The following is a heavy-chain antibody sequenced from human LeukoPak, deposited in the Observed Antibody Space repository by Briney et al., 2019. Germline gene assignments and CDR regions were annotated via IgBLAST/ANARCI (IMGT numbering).Heavy chain of an antibody. CDR1: GFTFRNYA. V-gene: IGHV3-30*18. CDR3: AKDRGWPIDY. CDR2: ISYDGSNK. Sequence: GASLRLSCAASGFTFRNYAMSWVRQAPGKGLEWVAVISYDGSNKYYADSVKGRFTISRDNSKNTLYLQMNSLRAEDTAVYYCAKDRGWPIDYWGQGTLVTVSS. D-gene: IGHD6-19*01. J-gene: IGHJ4*02.